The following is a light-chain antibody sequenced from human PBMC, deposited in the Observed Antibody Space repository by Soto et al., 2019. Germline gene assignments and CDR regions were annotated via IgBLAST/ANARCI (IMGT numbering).Light chain of an antibody. V-gene: IGKV1-39*01. J-gene: IGKJ3*01. CDR1: QSISTS. CDR2: DAS. Sequence: DIQMTQSPSSLSASVGDRVTITCRASQSISTSLNWYQQKAGKAPKLLIYDASSLQIGVPSRFSGSGSGTDFTLSISSLQPEDFATFYCQQSYSTPRTFGPGNKVD. CDR3: QQSYSTPRT.